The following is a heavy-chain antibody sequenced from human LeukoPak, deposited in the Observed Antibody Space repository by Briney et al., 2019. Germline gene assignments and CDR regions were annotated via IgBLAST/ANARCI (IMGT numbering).Heavy chain of an antibody. CDR1: GLTFTTYW. J-gene: IGHJ1*01. D-gene: IGHD3-22*01. CDR2: IKEDGSAK. CDR3: AREVHSSGYYYPRYFQH. V-gene: IGHV3-7*01. Sequence: QAGGSLRLSCAASGLTFTTYWMTWVRQAPGRGLEWVANIKEDGSAKYYVDSVKGRFTISRDNAKNSLFLQMNSLRVEDTAVYYCAREVHSSGYYYPRYFQHWGQGTLVTVSS.